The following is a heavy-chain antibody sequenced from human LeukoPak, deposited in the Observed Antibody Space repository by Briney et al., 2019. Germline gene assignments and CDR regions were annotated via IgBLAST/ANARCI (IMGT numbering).Heavy chain of an antibody. D-gene: IGHD4/OR15-4a*01. V-gene: IGHV3-7*01. Sequence: ETLSLTCAVSGGSISSSNWWSWVRQAPGKGLEWVANIKQDGSEKYCVDSVKGRFTISRDNAKSSVYLQMNSLRAEDTAVYYCARGSPFGAYWGQGTLVTVSS. CDR2: IKQDGSEK. CDR3: ARGSPFGAY. CDR1: GGSISSSNW. J-gene: IGHJ4*02.